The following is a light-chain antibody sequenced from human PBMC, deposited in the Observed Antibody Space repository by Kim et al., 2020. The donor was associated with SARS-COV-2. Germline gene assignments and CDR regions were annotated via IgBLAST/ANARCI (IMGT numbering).Light chain of an antibody. Sequence: QAVVTQEPSLTVSPGGTVTLTCASSTGAVTSDDLPNWFQLKPGQAPRPLIYSTNKRHSWTPVRFSGSLLGDKAALTLSGVQPEDEAEYFCLVRYGGALWMFGGGTQLTVL. CDR3: LVRYGGALWM. V-gene: IGLV7-43*01. J-gene: IGLJ3*02. CDR2: STN. CDR1: TGAVTSDDL.